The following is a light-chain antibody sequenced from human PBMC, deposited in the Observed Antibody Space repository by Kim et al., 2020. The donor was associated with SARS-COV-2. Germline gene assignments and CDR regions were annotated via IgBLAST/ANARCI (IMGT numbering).Light chain of an antibody. V-gene: IGKV3-15*01. CDR1: QTVSVD. Sequence: EIVMTQSPATLSVSPGERVILSCRASQTVSVDLAWYQQKPGQAPRLLIFAASARATGIPGRFSGSGSGTEFTLTISSLQSEDFALYYCQQYHYWPRGTFRQGTKVEI. CDR2: AAS. J-gene: IGKJ1*01. CDR3: QQYHYWPRGT.